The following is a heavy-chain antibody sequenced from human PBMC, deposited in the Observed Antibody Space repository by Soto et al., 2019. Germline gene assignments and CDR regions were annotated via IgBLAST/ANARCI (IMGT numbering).Heavy chain of an antibody. Sequence: EVQVLESGGGLVQPGGSLRLSCAATGLPFSDFAMTWAGQAPGKGLEWVSRIYGGGNGPHYADSVKGRVTISRDNSKNTLYLQMNSLRAEDTAVYYCAKMEGMDPWAYSFDYGGQGTLVTVSS. D-gene: IGHD2-2*03. CDR1: GLPFSDFA. V-gene: IGHV3-23*01. CDR2: IYGGGNGP. CDR3: AKMEGMDPWAYSFDY. J-gene: IGHJ4*02.